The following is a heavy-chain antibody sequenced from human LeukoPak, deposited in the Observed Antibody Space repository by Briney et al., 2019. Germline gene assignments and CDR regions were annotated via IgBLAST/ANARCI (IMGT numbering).Heavy chain of an antibody. V-gene: IGHV2-5*02. CDR3: AHSPLTYFDY. CDR2: IYWEDDK. J-gene: IGHJ4*02. Sequence: SGPTLVNPTQTLTLTCTFSGFSVSTSGVGVGWIRQSPGKALEWLGIIYWEDDKRYSPSLKSRLTITKDTSKNQVVLTILNLDPVDSATYYCAHSPLTYFDYWGQGTLVTVSS. CDR1: GFSVSTSGVG. D-gene: IGHD3-9*01.